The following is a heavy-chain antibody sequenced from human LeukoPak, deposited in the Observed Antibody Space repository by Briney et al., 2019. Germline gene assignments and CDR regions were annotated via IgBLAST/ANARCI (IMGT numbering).Heavy chain of an antibody. CDR2: INHSGST. V-gene: IGHV4-34*01. Sequence: PSETLSLTCAVYGGSFSDYYWSWIRQPPGKGLEWIGEINHSGSTNYNPSLKSRVTISVDTSKNQFSLKLSSVTAADTAVYYCARGDGITGTQGRLDYWGQGTLATVSS. CDR1: GGSFSDYY. D-gene: IGHD1-20*01. CDR3: ARGDGITGTQGRLDY. J-gene: IGHJ4*02.